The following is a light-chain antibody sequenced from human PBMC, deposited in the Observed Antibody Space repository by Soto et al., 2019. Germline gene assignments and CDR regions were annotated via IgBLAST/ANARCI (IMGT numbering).Light chain of an antibody. V-gene: IGKV1-39*01. CDR2: LTS. J-gene: IGKJ2*01. CDR1: QSISHY. CDR3: QQSYSTPYT. Sequence: DIQMTQSPSSLSASVGDRVTITCRASQSISHYLHWYQQKPGKAPNLLISLTSSLQSGVPSRFSGSGSGTDFTLTISSLQPEDFATYYCQQSYSTPYTFGQGPKLEIK.